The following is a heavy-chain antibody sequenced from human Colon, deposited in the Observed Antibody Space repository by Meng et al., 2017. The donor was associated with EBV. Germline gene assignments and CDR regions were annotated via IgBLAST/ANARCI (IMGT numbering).Heavy chain of an antibody. D-gene: IGHD4-17*01. J-gene: IGHJ4*02. V-gene: IGHV4-39*01. CDR1: GVSVSINSLY. Sequence: SCLCLFKHSETLSTACTIAGVSVSINSLYLACIPCCPWRVLHMIGILFYSVHTYYTTSLHCRPTMSVEPSNNRFSLKLSSVTAAYTAVYYCVRQYGDYRVTFDYWGQGPLVTVSS. CDR3: VRQYGDYRVTFDY. CDR2: LFYSVHT.